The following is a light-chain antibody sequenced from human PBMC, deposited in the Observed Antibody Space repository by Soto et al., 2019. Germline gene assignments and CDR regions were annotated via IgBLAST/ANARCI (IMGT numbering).Light chain of an antibody. V-gene: IGKV4-1*01. J-gene: IGKJ4*01. CDR1: QSILYSSNNKNY. Sequence: DIVMTQSPDSLAVSLGERATINCKSSQSILYSSNNKNYLAWYQQKPGQPPKLLIYWASTRESGVPDRFSGSGSGTDFTLTISSLQAEDVAVDYCQQYYSTPLTFGGVTKVEIK. CDR2: WAS. CDR3: QQYYSTPLT.